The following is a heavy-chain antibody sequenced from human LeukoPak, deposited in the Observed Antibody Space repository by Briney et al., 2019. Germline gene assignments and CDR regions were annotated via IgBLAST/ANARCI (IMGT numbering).Heavy chain of an antibody. D-gene: IGHD2-2*01. J-gene: IGHJ3*02. CDR3: ARLYCSSTSCYRWDAFDI. CDR2: IYYSGST. CDR1: GGSISSYY. V-gene: IGHV4-59*08. Sequence: SETLSLTCTVSGGSISSYYWSWIRQPPGKGLEWIGYIYYSGSTNYNPSLKSRVTISVDTYQYQFSVKLSSVTAADTAVYYCARLYCSSTSCYRWDAFDIWGQGTMVTVSS.